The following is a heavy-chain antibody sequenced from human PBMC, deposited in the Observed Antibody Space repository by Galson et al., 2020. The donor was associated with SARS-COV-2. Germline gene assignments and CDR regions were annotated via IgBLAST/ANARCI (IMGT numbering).Heavy chain of an antibody. CDR3: ARRAYDSSGGYFDY. Sequence: SETLSLTCTVSGDSISSGNYYWGWIRQPPGKGLEWIGSIYYSGSTYYNPSLKSRVTVSVDTFKNQFSLRLGSVTAADTAVYYCARRAYDSSGGYFDYWGQGTLVTVSS. CDR1: GDSISSGNYY. V-gene: IGHV4-39*01. CDR2: IYYSGST. D-gene: IGHD3-22*01. J-gene: IGHJ4*02.